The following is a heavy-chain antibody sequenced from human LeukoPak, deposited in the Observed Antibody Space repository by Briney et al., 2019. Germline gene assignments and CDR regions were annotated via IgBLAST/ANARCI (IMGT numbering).Heavy chain of an antibody. CDR2: TYYRSKWYN. CDR1: GDSVSSNSAA. J-gene: IGHJ5*02. Sequence: SQTLSLTCAISGDSVSSNSAAWNWIRQSPSRGLEWLGRTYYRSKWYNDYAVSVKSRITINPDTSKNQFSLQLNSVAPEDTAVYYCARNSMYIAVAGRGVFDPWGQGTLVTVSS. V-gene: IGHV6-1*01. D-gene: IGHD6-19*01. CDR3: ARNSMYIAVAGRGVFDP.